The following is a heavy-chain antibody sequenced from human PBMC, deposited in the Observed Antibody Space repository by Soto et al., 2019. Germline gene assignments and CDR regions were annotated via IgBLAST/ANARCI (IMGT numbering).Heavy chain of an antibody. CDR1: GFTFSSYW. D-gene: IGHD3-3*01. CDR2: INSDGSST. V-gene: IGHV3-74*01. J-gene: IGHJ4*02. CDR3: ARVRALYDFWSGYDY. Sequence: GSLRLSCAASGFTFSSYWMHWVRQAPGKGLVWVSRINSDGSSTSYADSVKGRFTISRDNAKNTLYLQMNSLRAEDTAVYYCARVRALYDFWSGYDYWGQGTLVTVSS.